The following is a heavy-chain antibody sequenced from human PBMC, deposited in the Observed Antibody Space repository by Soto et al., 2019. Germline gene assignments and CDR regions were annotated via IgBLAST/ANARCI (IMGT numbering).Heavy chain of an antibody. J-gene: IGHJ4*02. CDR1: GGSISSSSYY. D-gene: IGHD3-16*01. V-gene: IGHV4-39*01. CDR2: IYYSGST. Sequence: QLQLQESGPGLVKPSETLSLTCTVSGGSISSSSYYWGWIRQPPGKGLEWIGCIYYSGSTYYNPSLTSRVTISVDTSKNQCSLKLSSVTAADTAVYYCATEAGGVLHGYWGQGTLVTVSS. CDR3: ATEAGGVLHGY.